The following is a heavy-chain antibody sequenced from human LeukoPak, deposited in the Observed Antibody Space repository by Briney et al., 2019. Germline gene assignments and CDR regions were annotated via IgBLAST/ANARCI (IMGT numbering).Heavy chain of an antibody. CDR2: INPSGGST. V-gene: IGHV1-46*01. D-gene: IGHD6-13*01. Sequence: ASVKVSCKASGYTFTSYYMHWVRQAPGQGLVWMGIINPSGGSTSYAQKFQGRVTMTRDTSTSTVYMELSSLRSEDTAVYYCASLIAAAGKGFDYWGQGTLVTVSS. CDR1: GYTFTSYY. J-gene: IGHJ4*02. CDR3: ASLIAAAGKGFDY.